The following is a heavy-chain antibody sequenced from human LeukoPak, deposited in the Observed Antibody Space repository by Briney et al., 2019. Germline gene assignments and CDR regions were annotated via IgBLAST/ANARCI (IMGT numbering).Heavy chain of an antibody. V-gene: IGHV3-7*04. CDR2: IKQDGSEK. Sequence: GGSLRLSCAASGFTFSTYWMSWVRQAPGKGLEWVANIKQDGSEKYYVDSVKGRFTISRDNAKNSLYLQMDSLRAEDTAVYYCAGGVSGVVIDYWGQGTLVTVSS. CDR1: GFTFSTYW. J-gene: IGHJ4*02. CDR3: AGGVSGVVIDY. D-gene: IGHD3-3*01.